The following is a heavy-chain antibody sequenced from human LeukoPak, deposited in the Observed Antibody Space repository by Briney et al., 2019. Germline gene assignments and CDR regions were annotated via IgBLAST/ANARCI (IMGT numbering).Heavy chain of an antibody. D-gene: IGHD2-21*02. J-gene: IGHJ4*02. CDR3: ARPYCGGDCDRFGHGDY. CDR2: IYSAGST. CDR1: GFTVSSNY. Sequence: GGSLRLSCAASGFTVSSNYMSWVRQAPGKGLEGVSVIYSAGSTYYADSGKGRFTISRDNSKNTLYLQMNSLRAEDTAVYYCARPYCGGDCDRFGHGDYWGQGTLVTVSS. V-gene: IGHV3-53*01.